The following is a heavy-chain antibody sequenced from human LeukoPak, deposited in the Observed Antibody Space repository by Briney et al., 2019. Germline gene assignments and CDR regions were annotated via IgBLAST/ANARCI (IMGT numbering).Heavy chain of an antibody. J-gene: IGHJ4*02. D-gene: IGHD4-17*01. Sequence: GGSLRLSCAASGFTFSSYAMSWVRQAPGKGLEWVSAISGSGGSTYYADSVKGRFTISRDNAKNSLYLQMNSLRAEDTALYYCAKDSLYGDYGWYDYWGQGTLVTVSS. V-gene: IGHV3-23*01. CDR1: GFTFSSYA. CDR2: ISGSGGST. CDR3: AKDSLYGDYGWYDY.